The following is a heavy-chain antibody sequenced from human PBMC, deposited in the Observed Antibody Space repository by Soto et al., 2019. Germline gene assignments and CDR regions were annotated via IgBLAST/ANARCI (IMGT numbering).Heavy chain of an antibody. CDR1: GASISTNSYF. V-gene: IGHV4-39*07. D-gene: IGHD5-12*01. CDR3: ARGRGNVATISYYYMDV. Sequence: SETLSLTCTVSGASISTNSYFWGWIRQPPGKGLEWIGNINHSGSTNYNPSLKSRVTISVDTSKNQFSLKLSSVTAADTAVYYCARGRGNVATISYYYMDVWGKGTTVTVSS. J-gene: IGHJ6*03. CDR2: INHSGST.